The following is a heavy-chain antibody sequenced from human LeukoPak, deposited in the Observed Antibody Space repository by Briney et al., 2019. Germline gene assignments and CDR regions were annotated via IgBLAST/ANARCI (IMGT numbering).Heavy chain of an antibody. CDR2: IYPSGSA. CDR1: GGSVSSSNW. V-gene: IGHV4-4*02. Sequence: SETLSLTCGVSGGSVSSSNWWSWVRQPPGKGLEWIGEIYPSGSASYNASLKSRVTMSVDESKNQVSLRLTSVNAADTAVYYCARAAILGKSWYFDYWGQGILVTVSS. CDR3: ARAAILGKSWYFDY. D-gene: IGHD7-27*01. J-gene: IGHJ4*02.